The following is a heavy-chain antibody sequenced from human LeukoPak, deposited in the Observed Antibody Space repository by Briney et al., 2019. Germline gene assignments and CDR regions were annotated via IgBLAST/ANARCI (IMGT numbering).Heavy chain of an antibody. J-gene: IGHJ3*02. CDR2: ISGGGGNT. CDR1: GFTFSSHW. V-gene: IGHV3-23*01. Sequence: PGGSLRLSCAASGFTFSSHWMIWVRQAPGKGLEWVSAISGGGGNTYYADSVKGRFTISRDNSKNTLYLQMNSLRAEDTAVYYCGKNRYSGSLSPFDIWGQGTMVTVSS. D-gene: IGHD1-26*01. CDR3: GKNRYSGSLSPFDI.